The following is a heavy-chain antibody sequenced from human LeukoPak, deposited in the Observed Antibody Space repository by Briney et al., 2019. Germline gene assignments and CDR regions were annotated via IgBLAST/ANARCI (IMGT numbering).Heavy chain of an antibody. V-gene: IGHV4-59*01. CDR1: GGSIRSFY. D-gene: IGHD2-15*01. Sequence: SETLSLTCTVSGGSIRSFYWSWIRQPPGKGLEWIGDIYYSGSTNYNPSLKSRVTISVDTSKNQFSLKLSSVTAADTAVYYCARKIGWSSNSYYFDHWGQGTLVTVSS. CDR3: ARKIGWSSNSYYFDH. J-gene: IGHJ4*02. CDR2: IYYSGST.